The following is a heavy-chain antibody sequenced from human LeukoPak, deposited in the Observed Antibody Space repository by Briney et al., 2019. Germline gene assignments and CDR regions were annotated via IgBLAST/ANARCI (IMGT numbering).Heavy chain of an antibody. CDR1: GYTFTSYD. Sequence: ASVKVSCKASGYTFTSYDINWVRQATGQGLEWMGWMNPNSGNTGYAQKFQGRVTMTRNTSISTAYMELSSLRSEDTAVYYCARSPKGELRDSGYDHGFDYWGQGTLVTASS. CDR2: MNPNSGNT. V-gene: IGHV1-8*01. D-gene: IGHD5-12*01. J-gene: IGHJ4*02. CDR3: ARSPKGELRDSGYDHGFDY.